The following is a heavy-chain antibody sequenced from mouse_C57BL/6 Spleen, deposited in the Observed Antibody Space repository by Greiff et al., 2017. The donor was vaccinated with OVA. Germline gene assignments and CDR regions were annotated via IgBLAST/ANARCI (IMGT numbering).Heavy chain of an antibody. CDR3: TGTYYGPGY. V-gene: IGHV6-3*01. CDR2: IRLKSDNYAT. D-gene: IGHD1-2*01. J-gene: IGHJ2*01. Sequence: EVKVEESGGGLVQPGGSMKLSCVASGFTFSNYWMNWVRQSPEKGLEWVAQIRLKSDNYATHYAESVKGRFTISRDDSKSSVYLQMNNLRAEDTGIYYCTGTYYGPGYWGQGTTLTVSS. CDR1: GFTFSNYW.